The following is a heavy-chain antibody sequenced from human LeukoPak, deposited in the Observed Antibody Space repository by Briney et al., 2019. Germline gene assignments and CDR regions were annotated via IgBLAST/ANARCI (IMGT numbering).Heavy chain of an antibody. J-gene: IGHJ5*02. Sequence: PGGSLGLSCAASGFTFSSYSMNWVRQAPGKGLEWVSSISSSSSYIYYADSVKGRFTISRDNAKNSLYLQMNSLRAEDTAVYYCARDYYDSSGFHNWFDPWGQGTLVTVSS. CDR3: ARDYYDSSGFHNWFDP. D-gene: IGHD3-22*01. CDR2: ISSSSSYI. CDR1: GFTFSSYS. V-gene: IGHV3-21*01.